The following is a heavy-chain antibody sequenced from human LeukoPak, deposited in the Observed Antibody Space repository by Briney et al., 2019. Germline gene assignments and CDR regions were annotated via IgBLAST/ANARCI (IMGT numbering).Heavy chain of an antibody. Sequence: PGGSLRLSCAASGFTFDDYAMHWVRQAPGKGLEWVSGISWNSGSIGYADSVKGRFTISRDNAKNSLYLQMNSPRAEDTALYYCAKDLSSWYNLDYWGQGTLVTVSS. CDR1: GFTFDDYA. D-gene: IGHD6-19*01. CDR3: AKDLSSWYNLDY. J-gene: IGHJ4*02. CDR2: ISWNSGSI. V-gene: IGHV3-9*01.